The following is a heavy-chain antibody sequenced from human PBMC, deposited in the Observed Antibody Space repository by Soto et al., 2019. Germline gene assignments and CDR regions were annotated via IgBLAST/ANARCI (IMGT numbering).Heavy chain of an antibody. J-gene: IGHJ4*02. Sequence: QVQLLESGGGVVQPGRSLRLSCAASGFTFCNSPMHWVRQAPGKGLEWVTLISYDGSYEYYADSVKGRFTISRDNSKNTLYLQMDSLRDGDTAVYYCARDVGGARDYWGQGTLVTVSS. V-gene: IGHV3-30-3*01. CDR1: GFTFCNSP. CDR2: ISYDGSYE. CDR3: ARDVGGARDY. D-gene: IGHD6-25*01.